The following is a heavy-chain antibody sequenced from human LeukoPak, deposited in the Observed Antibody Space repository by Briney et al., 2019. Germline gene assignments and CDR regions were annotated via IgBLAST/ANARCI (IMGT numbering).Heavy chain of an antibody. J-gene: IGHJ3*02. Sequence: SETLSLTCTVSGGSISSYYWSWIRQPPGKGLEWIGYIYYSGSTNYNPSLNSRVTISVDTSKNQFSLKLSSVTAADTAVYYCASAGDGYNFWNAFDIWGQGTMVTVSS. V-gene: IGHV4-59*01. CDR1: GGSISSYY. CDR3: ASAGDGYNFWNAFDI. D-gene: IGHD5-24*01. CDR2: IYYSGST.